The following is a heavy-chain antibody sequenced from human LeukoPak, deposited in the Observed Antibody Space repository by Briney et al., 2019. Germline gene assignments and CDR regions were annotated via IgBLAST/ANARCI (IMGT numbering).Heavy chain of an antibody. Sequence: GGPLRLSCAASGFTFSSYAMSWVRQAPGKGLEWVSAISGSGGSTYYADSVKGRFTISRDNSKNTLYLQMNSLRAEDTAVYYCAKDLDNVYYDSSGIFDYWGQGTLVTVSS. CDR3: AKDLDNVYYDSSGIFDY. J-gene: IGHJ4*02. D-gene: IGHD3-22*01. V-gene: IGHV3-23*01. CDR2: ISGSGGST. CDR1: GFTFSSYA.